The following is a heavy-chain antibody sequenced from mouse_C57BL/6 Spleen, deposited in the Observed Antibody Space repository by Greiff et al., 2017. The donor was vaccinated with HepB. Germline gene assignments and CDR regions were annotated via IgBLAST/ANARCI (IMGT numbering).Heavy chain of an antibody. Sequence: EVQGVESGGDLVKPGGSLKLSCAASGFTFSSYGMSWVRQTPDKRLEWVATISSGGSYTYYPDSVKGRFTISRDNAKNTLYLQMSSLKSEDTAMYYCARHPVVATDYAMDYWGQGTSVTVSS. CDR1: GFTFSSYG. CDR3: ARHPVVATDYAMDY. D-gene: IGHD1-1*01. V-gene: IGHV5-6*01. J-gene: IGHJ4*01. CDR2: ISSGGSYT.